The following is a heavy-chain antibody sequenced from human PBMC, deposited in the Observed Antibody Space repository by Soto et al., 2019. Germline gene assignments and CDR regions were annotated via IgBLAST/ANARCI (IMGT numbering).Heavy chain of an antibody. CDR1: GFTFSSYS. Sequence: PGGSLRLSCAASGFTFSSYSMNWVRQAPGKGLEWVSYISSSSSTIYYADSVKGRFTISRDNAKNSLYLQMNSLRAEDTAVYYCARDSLRFLEWLLSGGDAFDIWGQGTMVTVSS. V-gene: IGHV3-48*01. J-gene: IGHJ3*02. CDR3: ARDSLRFLEWLLSGGDAFDI. CDR2: ISSSSSTI. D-gene: IGHD3-3*01.